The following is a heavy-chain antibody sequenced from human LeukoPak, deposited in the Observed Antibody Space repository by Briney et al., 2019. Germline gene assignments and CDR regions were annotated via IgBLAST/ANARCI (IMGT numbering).Heavy chain of an antibody. CDR3: ARRLAAAGSVVDY. V-gene: IGHV3-48*03. J-gene: IGHJ4*02. CDR1: GFAFSSYE. Sequence: PGGSLRLSCAASGFAFSSYEMNWVRQAPGKGLEWVSYISSSGSTIYYADSVKGRFTISRDNAKNSLYLQMNSLRAEDTAVYYCARRLAAAGSVVDYWGQGTLVTVSP. CDR2: ISSSGSTI. D-gene: IGHD6-13*01.